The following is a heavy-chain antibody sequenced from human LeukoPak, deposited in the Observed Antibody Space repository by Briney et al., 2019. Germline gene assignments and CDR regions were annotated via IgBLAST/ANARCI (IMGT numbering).Heavy chain of an antibody. CDR2: INWSGKST. D-gene: IGHD2-2*01. J-gene: IGHJ4*02. V-gene: IGHV3-20*04. Sequence: GGSLRLSCTASGFAFDEHGMTWVRHVPGKGLEWVSGINWSGKSTSYGDPVRGRFTISRDNAKNSLSRQMDSLRAEDTALYYCARAPITSTFYFDYWGQGTLVTVSS. CDR3: ARAPITSTFYFDY. CDR1: GFAFDEHG.